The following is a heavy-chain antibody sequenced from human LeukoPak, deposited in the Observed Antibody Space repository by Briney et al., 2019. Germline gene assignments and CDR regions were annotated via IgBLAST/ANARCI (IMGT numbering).Heavy chain of an antibody. Sequence: SETLSLTCTVSGGSISSYYRSWIRQPPGKGLEWIGYIYYSGSTNYNPSLKSRVTISVDTSKNQFSLKLSSVTAADTAVYYCARDGVWGQGTLVTVSS. D-gene: IGHD3-10*01. J-gene: IGHJ4*02. CDR2: IYYSGST. CDR1: GGSISSYY. V-gene: IGHV4-59*01. CDR3: ARDGV.